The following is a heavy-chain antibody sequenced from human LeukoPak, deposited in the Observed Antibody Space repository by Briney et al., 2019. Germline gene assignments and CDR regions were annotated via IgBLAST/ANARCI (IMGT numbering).Heavy chain of an antibody. Sequence: PGRSLRLSYAASGFIFDDYAMHWVRQAPGKGLEWVSGINWNSGTIGYADSVKGRFTISRDNAKNSLYLQMNSLRADDMAFYYCARDRFRYCSGAYCSHFEFWGQGTLVSVSS. CDR1: GFIFDDYA. J-gene: IGHJ4*02. CDR2: INWNSGTI. CDR3: ARDRFRYCSGAYCSHFEF. V-gene: IGHV3-9*03. D-gene: IGHD2-15*01.